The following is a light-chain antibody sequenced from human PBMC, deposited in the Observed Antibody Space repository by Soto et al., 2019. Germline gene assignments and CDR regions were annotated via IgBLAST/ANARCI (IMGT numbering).Light chain of an antibody. J-gene: IGLJ3*02. V-gene: IGLV2-14*01. Sequence: QSALTQPASVSGSPGQSITLSCTGTSSDVGGYKYVSWYQQHPGNAPKVLIYEVSNRPSGVSNRFSGSKSGNTASLTISGLQAEDEADYYCSSYTSSNTWVFGGGTTLTVL. CDR3: SSYTSSNTWV. CDR1: SSDVGGYKY. CDR2: EVS.